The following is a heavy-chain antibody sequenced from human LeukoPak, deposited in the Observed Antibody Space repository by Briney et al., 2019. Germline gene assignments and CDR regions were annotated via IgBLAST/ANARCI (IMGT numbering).Heavy chain of an antibody. CDR3: AMTLMTTYFYYGMDV. V-gene: IGHV4-59*12. CDR2: IYYSGST. D-gene: IGHD4-11*01. Sequence: SETLSLTCTVSGGSISSYYWSWIRQPPGKGLEWIGYIYYSGSTNYNPSLKSRVTMSVDTSKNQFSLNLTSVTAADTAVYYCAMTLMTTYFYYGMDVWGQGTTVTVSS. J-gene: IGHJ6*02. CDR1: GGSISSYY.